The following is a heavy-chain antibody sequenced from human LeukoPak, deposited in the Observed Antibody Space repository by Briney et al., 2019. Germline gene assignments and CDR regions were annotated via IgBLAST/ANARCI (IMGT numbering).Heavy chain of an antibody. CDR2: INPNSGGT. V-gene: IGHV1-2*02. CDR3: AREPPGSSGCDY. J-gene: IGHJ4*02. CDR1: GYTFTGYY. D-gene: IGHD3-22*01. Sequence: ASVKVSCKASGYTFTGYYMHWVRQAPGQGLEWMGWINPNSGGTNYAQKFQGRVTLTRDTSITTAYMDLTRLTSDDTAVYYCAREPPGSSGCDYWGQGTLVTVSS.